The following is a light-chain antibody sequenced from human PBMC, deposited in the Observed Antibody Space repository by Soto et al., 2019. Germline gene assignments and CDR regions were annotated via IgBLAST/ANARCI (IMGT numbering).Light chain of an antibody. CDR3: QQYGDSPLT. CDR2: GAS. Sequence: EVVLTQSPGTLSLSPGERATLSCRASQNVYINSLAWYQQKPGQPPRLLIYGASTRAAAIPYRFSGSGSGADFALSIDGLEPEDFAIYYCQQYGDSPLTFGPGTRVD. V-gene: IGKV3-20*01. J-gene: IGKJ3*01. CDR1: QNVYINS.